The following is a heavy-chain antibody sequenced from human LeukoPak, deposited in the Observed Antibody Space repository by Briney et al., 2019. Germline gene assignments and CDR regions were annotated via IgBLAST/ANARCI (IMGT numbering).Heavy chain of an antibody. J-gene: IGHJ4*02. V-gene: IGHV4-39*01. CDR3: VRHGGRGVSTMGALDS. CDR1: AGSISSGTHH. D-gene: IGHD5/OR15-5a*01. CDR2: IYSGRTT. Sequence: SETLSLTCTVSAGSISSGTHHWGWIRQSPGKGLEWIGSIYSGRTTYYNPSLNNRVTISVVTSKNQFSLQLNSVTAADTAVYYCVRHGGRGVSTMGALDSWGQGSLVTVSS.